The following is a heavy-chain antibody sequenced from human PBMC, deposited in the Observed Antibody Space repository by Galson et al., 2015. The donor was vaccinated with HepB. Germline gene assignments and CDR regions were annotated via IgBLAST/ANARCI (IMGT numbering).Heavy chain of an antibody. CDR1: GYTFTSYA. Sequence: SVKVSCKASGYTFTSYAMHWVRQAPGQRLEWMGWINAGNGNTKYSQKFQGRVTITRDTSASTAYMELSSLRSEDTAVYYCARGAMVTLYYYYYYMDVWGKGTTVTVSS. CDR2: INAGNGNT. J-gene: IGHJ6*03. V-gene: IGHV1-3*01. CDR3: ARGAMVTLYYYYYYMDV. D-gene: IGHD5-18*01.